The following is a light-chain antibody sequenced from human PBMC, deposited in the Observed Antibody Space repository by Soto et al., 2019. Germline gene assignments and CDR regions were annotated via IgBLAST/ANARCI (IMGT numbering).Light chain of an antibody. CDR1: SSDVGDYNS. Sequence: QSALTQPRSVSGSPGQSVTVSCIGTSSDVGDYNSVSWYQQHPGKAPKLMIYDVSKRPSGVPDRSSGPKSGNTASLTISGLQAEDEADYYCCSYVGGYSYVFGIGTKVNVL. J-gene: IGLJ1*01. CDR3: CSYVGGYSYV. CDR2: DVS. V-gene: IGLV2-11*01.